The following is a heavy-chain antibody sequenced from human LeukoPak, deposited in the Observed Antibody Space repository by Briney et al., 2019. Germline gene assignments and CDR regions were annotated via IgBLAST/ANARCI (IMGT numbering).Heavy chain of an antibody. J-gene: IGHJ6*03. CDR2: INHSGGT. V-gene: IGHV4-34*01. CDR3: ARTRTGALYYYYYMDV. Sequence: SETLSLTCAVYGGSFSGYYWSWIRQPPGKGLEWIGEINHSGGTNYNPSLKSRVTISVDTSKNQFSLKLSSVTAADTAVYYCARTRTGALYYYYYMDVWGKGTTVTVSS. CDR1: GGSFSGYY. D-gene: IGHD1-7*01.